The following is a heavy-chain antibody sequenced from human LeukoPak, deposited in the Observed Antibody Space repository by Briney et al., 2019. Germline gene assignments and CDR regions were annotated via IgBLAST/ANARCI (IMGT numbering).Heavy chain of an antibody. J-gene: IGHJ4*02. D-gene: IGHD5-12*01. CDR3: ARGKTLPRGYDLNFDY. Sequence: SVKVSCKASGGTFSSYAISWVRQAPGQGLEWMGGIIPISGTANYAQKFQGRVTITADKSTSTAYMGLSSLRSEDTAVYYCARGKTLPRGYDLNFDYWGQGTLVTVSS. V-gene: IGHV1-69*06. CDR2: IIPISGTA. CDR1: GGTFSSYA.